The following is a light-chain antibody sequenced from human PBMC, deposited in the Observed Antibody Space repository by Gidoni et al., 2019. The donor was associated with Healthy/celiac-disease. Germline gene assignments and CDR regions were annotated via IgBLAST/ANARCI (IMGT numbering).Light chain of an antibody. Sequence: EIVLTQSPGTLSLSPGERATLSCRASQSVSSSYLAWYQQKPGQAPRLLIYGASSRATGIPDGFSGSGSGTDFTLTISRLEPEDFAVYYCQQYGSSPQYPFGQGTKLEIK. V-gene: IGKV3-20*01. CDR1: QSVSSSY. CDR2: GAS. CDR3: QQYGSSPQYP. J-gene: IGKJ2*01.